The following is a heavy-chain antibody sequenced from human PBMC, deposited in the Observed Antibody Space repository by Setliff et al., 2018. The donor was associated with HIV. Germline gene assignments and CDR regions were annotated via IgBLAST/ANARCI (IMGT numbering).Heavy chain of an antibody. CDR2: IDPSGGST. J-gene: IGHJ4*02. CDR1: GYSFTSYG. D-gene: IGHD2-2*01. Sequence: ASVKVSCKASGYSFTSYGLSWVRQAPGQGLEWVGLIDPSGGSTSFPQKFQGRVALTFDTSTSTVYMELSSLRSEDTAVYYCARDLCSSTSCYCDYWGQGTLVTVSS. V-gene: IGHV1-46*01. CDR3: ARDLCSSTSCYCDY.